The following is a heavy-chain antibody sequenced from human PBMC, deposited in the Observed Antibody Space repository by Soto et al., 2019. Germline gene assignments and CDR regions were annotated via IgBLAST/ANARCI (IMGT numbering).Heavy chain of an antibody. CDR3: ERDSSDWSRAY. D-gene: IGHD6-19*01. CDR1: GFSFSSHW. J-gene: IGHJ4*02. CDR2: INGDGSEV. Sequence: GGSLRLSCTASGFSFSSHWMTWVRQAPGKGLVWVANINGDGSEVYYVDSVKGRFTVSRDNTKNSVYLQMNNLGVEDTAVYYCERDSSDWSRAYWGQGTLVTVSS. V-gene: IGHV3-7*01.